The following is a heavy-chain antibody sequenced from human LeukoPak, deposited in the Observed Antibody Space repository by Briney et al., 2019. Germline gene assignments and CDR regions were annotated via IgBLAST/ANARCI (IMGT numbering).Heavy chain of an antibody. CDR2: IYYRSGWYI. J-gene: IGHJ6*02. CDR1: GDSVSSNIAA. CDR3: TRDQDGMDV. Sequence: SQTLSLTCAISGDSVSSNIAAWNWIRQSPSRGLEWLGRIYYRSGWYIDYAASVKSRLTINPDTSKNQFSLQLNSVTPEDTGVYYCTRDQDGMDVWGQGTTVTVSS. V-gene: IGHV6-1*01.